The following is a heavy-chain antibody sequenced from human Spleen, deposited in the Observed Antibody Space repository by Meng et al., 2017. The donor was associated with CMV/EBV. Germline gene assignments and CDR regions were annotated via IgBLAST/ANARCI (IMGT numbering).Heavy chain of an antibody. D-gene: IGHD2-2*01. CDR1: FNSFS. CDR2: LSSSRDNT. J-gene: IGHJ6*02. V-gene: IGHV3-23*01. Sequence: FNSFSSTWFLQAQGKELECVTSLSSSRDNTYDAESVEDRFTVSRDNFEDTLYLQVNGLRAEDTAVYYCAKDTDQFAAHPHVYGLDVWGQGTTVTVSS. CDR3: AKDTDQFAAHPHVYGLDV.